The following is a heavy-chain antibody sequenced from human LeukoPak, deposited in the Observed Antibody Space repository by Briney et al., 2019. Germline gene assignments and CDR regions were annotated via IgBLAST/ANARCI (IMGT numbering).Heavy chain of an antibody. J-gene: IGHJ4*02. CDR2: IYYSGST. D-gene: IGHD3-3*01. CDR3: ARVPSITIFGVVTPYDFDY. V-gene: IGHV4-61*01. CDR1: GGSVSSGSYY. Sequence: KPSETLSLTCTVSGGSVSSGSYYWSWIRQPPGKGLEWIGYIYYSGSTNYNPSLKSRVTISVDTSKNQFSLKLSSVTAADTAVYYCARVPSITIFGVVTPYDFDYWGQATLVTVSS.